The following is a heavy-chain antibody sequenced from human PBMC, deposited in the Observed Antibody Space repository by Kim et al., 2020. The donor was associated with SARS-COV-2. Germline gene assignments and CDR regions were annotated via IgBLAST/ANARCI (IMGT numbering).Heavy chain of an antibody. V-gene: IGHV1-18*01. Sequence: ASVKVSCKASGYTFTSYGISWVRQAPGQGLEWMGWISAYNGNTNYAQKLQGRVTMTTDTSTSTAYMELRSLRSDDTAVYYCARGSPYYDFWSGYYIGYYFDYWGQGTLVTVSS. CDR3: ARGSPYYDFWSGYYIGYYFDY. CDR1: GYTFTSYG. D-gene: IGHD3-3*01. J-gene: IGHJ4*02. CDR2: ISAYNGNT.